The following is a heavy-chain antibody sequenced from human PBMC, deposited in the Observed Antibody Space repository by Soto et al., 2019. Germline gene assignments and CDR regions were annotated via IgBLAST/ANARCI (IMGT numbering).Heavy chain of an antibody. CDR3: ASDAGCSSGWYAGNWFDP. CDR1: GFPFSSYG. V-gene: IGHV3-48*02. Sequence: GGSLRLSCAASGFPFSSYGMNWVRQAPGKGLEWVSYIGGGTSPIFYADSVKGRFTISRDNAKYSVYLQMNSLRDEDTAVYYCASDAGCSSGWYAGNWFDPWGQGTLVTVSS. J-gene: IGHJ5*02. D-gene: IGHD6-19*01. CDR2: IGGGTSPI.